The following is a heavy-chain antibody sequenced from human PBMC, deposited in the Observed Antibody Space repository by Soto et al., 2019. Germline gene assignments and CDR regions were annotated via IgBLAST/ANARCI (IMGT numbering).Heavy chain of an antibody. V-gene: IGHV3-21*06. J-gene: IGHJ4*02. CDR1: GFMFSAYT. CDR2: ISDDSSYI. D-gene: IGHD3-16*01. CDR3: ATPYYFNN. Sequence: GGSLRLSCAASGFMFSAYTMNWVRQAPGKGLEWLSSISDDSSYIDYADSLRGRFTVSRDNARNSLYLQIDSLGVEDTAVYYCATPYYFNNWGPGTLVTVSS.